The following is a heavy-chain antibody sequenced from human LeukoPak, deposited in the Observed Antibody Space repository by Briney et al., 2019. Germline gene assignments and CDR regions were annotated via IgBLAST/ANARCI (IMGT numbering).Heavy chain of an antibody. Sequence: GGSLRLFHAASGFTFSIYAMHWVRQAPGKALEYVSAISSNGGSTHYTNSVKGRFTISRDDSKNTLYLQICSLRAEDMAVYYCARKGDGDGRYDYWGQGTLVTVSS. CDR1: GFTFSIYA. CDR3: ARKGDGDGRYDY. J-gene: IGHJ4*02. V-gene: IGHV3-64*01. D-gene: IGHD5-24*01. CDR2: ISSNGGST.